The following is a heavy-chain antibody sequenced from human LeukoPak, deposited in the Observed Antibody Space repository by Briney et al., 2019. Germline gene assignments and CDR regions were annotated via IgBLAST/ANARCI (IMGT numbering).Heavy chain of an antibody. CDR2: INTDGSST. CDR1: GFTLSNYW. CDR3: ARVIGWDEPFDL. D-gene: IGHD1-26*01. Sequence: GGSLRLSCSASGFTLSNYWIHWVRQAPGKGLVWVSRINTDGSSTNYADSVRGRFTVSRDNAKNTLYLQMNSLRVEDTAVYYCARVIGWDEPFDLWGQGTLVTVSS. V-gene: IGHV3-74*01. J-gene: IGHJ3*01.